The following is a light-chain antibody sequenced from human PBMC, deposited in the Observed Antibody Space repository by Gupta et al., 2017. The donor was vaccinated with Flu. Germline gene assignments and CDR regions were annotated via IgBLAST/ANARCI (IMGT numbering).Light chain of an antibody. V-gene: IGKV2-28*01. CDR3: NQDLPTGT. CDR2: LGS. J-gene: IGKJ1*01. CDR1: QSLLHSNGYNY. Sequence: DIVMTQSPLSLPVTPGEPASISCRSSQSLLHSNGYNYLDWYLQKPGQSPQLMIYLGSNRASGDTDCFGGGGEIKDFTQKSSRGEDEAGGGYYFNQDLPTGTFGQGTKVEIK.